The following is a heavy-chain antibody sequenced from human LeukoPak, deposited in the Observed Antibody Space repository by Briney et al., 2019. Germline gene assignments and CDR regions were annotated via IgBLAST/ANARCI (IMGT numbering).Heavy chain of an antibody. CDR1: GCTFSSYW. V-gene: IGHV3-7*01. CDR2: IKQDGGET. Sequence: GGSLRLSCAASGCTFSSYWMAWVRQSPGKGLEWVASIKQDGGETFYVDSVKGRFTISRDNAKNSLYLQMSSLRAEDTAVYYCTREDHSNYNYWGQGTLVTVSS. D-gene: IGHD4-11*01. J-gene: IGHJ4*02. CDR3: TREDHSNYNY.